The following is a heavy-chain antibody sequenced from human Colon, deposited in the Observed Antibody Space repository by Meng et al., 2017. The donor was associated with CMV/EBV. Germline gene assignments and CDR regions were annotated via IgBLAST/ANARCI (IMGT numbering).Heavy chain of an antibody. V-gene: IGHV3-7*01. D-gene: IGHD1-26*01. J-gene: IGHJ6*02. CDR3: ARDGRGGGLGWFHYYGMDV. CDR1: GFTLSSYW. CDR2: IRQDGSEI. Sequence: GESLKISCEASGFTLSSYWMIWVRHAPGKGLEWVSNIRQDGSEIYYVASVKGRFTISRDNAKNSLFLQMNSLRAEDTAVYYCARDGRGGGLGWFHYYGMDVWGQGTTVTVSS.